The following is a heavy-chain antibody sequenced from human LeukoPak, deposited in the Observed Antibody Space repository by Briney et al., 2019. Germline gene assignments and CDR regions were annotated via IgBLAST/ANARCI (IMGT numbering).Heavy chain of an antibody. CDR1: RHSFHSQW. Sequence: GESLKISCKGPRHSFHSQWIGWVRQMPGKGLEWMGIIYPDDSDTRYSPSFQGQVTISADKSISTAYLQWSSLKASDTAMYYCARHHLAHGWDYFDYWGQGTLVTVSS. V-gene: IGHV5-51*01. J-gene: IGHJ4*02. CDR3: ARHHLAHGWDYFDY. CDR2: IYPDDSDT. D-gene: IGHD1-26*01.